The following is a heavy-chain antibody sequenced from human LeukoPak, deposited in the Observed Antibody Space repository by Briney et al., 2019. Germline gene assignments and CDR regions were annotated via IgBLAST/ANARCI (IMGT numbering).Heavy chain of an antibody. CDR1: GGSISSYY. Sequence: SETLSLTRTVSGGSISSYYWSWIRQPPGKGLEWIGYIYYSGSTNYNPSLKSRVTISVDTSKNQFSLKLSSVTAADTAVYYCARLGDQYSSSFNWFDPWGQGTLVTVSS. CDR2: IYYSGST. CDR3: ARLGDQYSSSFNWFDP. V-gene: IGHV4-59*08. J-gene: IGHJ5*02. D-gene: IGHD6-13*01.